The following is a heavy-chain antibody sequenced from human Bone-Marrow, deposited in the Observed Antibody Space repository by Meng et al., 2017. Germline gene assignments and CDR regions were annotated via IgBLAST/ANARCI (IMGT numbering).Heavy chain of an antibody. CDR1: GGSISSGGYY. D-gene: IGHD1-26*01. J-gene: IGHJ4*02. V-gene: IGHV4-31*01. Sequence: QRQRRESGPAPVKPSHTLSLTCTVSGGSISSGGYYWSWIRQHPGKGLEWIGYIYYSGSTYYNPSLKSLVTISVDTSKNQFSLKLSSVTAADTAVYYCARVGYSGSRVTSYYFDYWGQGTLVTGSS. CDR3: ARVGYSGSRVTSYYFDY. CDR2: IYYSGST.